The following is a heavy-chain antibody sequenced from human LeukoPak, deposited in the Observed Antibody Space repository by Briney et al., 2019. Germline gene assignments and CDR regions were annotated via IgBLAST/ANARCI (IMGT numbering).Heavy chain of an antibody. J-gene: IGHJ3*02. CDR2: INHSGST. V-gene: IGHV4-34*01. Sequence: SETLSLTCAVYGGSFSGYYWSWIRQPPGKGLEWIGEINHSGSTNYNPSLKSRVTISVDTSKNQFSLKLSSVTAADTAVYYCASFDGSLDAFDIWGQGTMVTVSS. CDR1: GGSFSGYY. D-gene: IGHD1-26*01. CDR3: ASFDGSLDAFDI.